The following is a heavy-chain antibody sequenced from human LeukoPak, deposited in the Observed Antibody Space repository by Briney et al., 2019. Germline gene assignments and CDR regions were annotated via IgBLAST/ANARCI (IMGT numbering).Heavy chain of an antibody. CDR1: GYTFTSYG. D-gene: IGHD3-9*01. CDR2: ISAYNGNT. V-gene: IGHV1-18*01. CDR3: ARVDTLRYFDWLRYNWFDP. Sequence: ASVKVTCKASGYTFTSYGISWVRQAPGQGLEWMGWISAYNGNTNYAQKLQGRVTMTTDTSTSTAYMELRSLRSDDTAVYYCARVDTLRYFDWLRYNWFDPWGQGTLVTVSS. J-gene: IGHJ5*02.